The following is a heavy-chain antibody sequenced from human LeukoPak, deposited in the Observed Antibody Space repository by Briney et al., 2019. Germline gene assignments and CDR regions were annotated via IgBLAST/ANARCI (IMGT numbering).Heavy chain of an antibody. CDR2: IIPIFGTA. D-gene: IGHD3-3*01. V-gene: IGHV1-69*13. Sequence: GASVKVSCKASGSTFSSYAISWVRQAPGQGLEWMGGIIPIFGTANYAQKFQGRVTITADESTSTAYMELSSLRSEDTAVYYCAREAGGYYDFWSGSYVDYWGQGTLVTVSS. J-gene: IGHJ4*02. CDR3: AREAGGYYDFWSGSYVDY. CDR1: GSTFSSYA.